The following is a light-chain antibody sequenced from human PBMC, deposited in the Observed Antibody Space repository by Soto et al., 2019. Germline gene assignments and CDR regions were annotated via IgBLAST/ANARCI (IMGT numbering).Light chain of an antibody. CDR3: QQYASSLT. CDR2: GAS. V-gene: IGKV3-20*01. CDR1: QSVDSAF. J-gene: IGKJ1*01. Sequence: EIVLTQSPGSLSLSLGERATLSCRASQSVDSAFFAWYQQKPGQPPRLLMYGASRRATGLPDRFSGSGSGTDFTLTSSRLEPEALAVYYGQQYASSLTFGQGTKVEI.